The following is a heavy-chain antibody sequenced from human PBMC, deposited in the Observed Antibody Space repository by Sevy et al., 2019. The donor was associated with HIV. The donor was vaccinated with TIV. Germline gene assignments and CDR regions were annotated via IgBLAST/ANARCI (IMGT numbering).Heavy chain of an antibody. V-gene: IGHV3-23*01. J-gene: IGHJ4*02. Sequence: GGSLRLSCAASGFTFSSYAMSWVRQAPGKGLEWVSAISGSGGSTYYADSGKGRFTISRDNSKNTLYLQMNSLRAEDTAVYYCAKATTYYYDSSGYNDYWGQGTLVTVSS. CDR1: GFTFSSYA. D-gene: IGHD3-22*01. CDR3: AKATTYYYDSSGYNDY. CDR2: ISGSGGST.